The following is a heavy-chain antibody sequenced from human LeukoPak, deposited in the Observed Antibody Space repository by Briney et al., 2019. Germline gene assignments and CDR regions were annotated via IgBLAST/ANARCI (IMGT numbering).Heavy chain of an antibody. CDR1: GFTFSSYG. Sequence: GGALRVSCAASGFTFSSYGMHWVRQAPGKGLGWVAVIWYDGSNKYYADSVKGGFTISRDNSKNTLYLQMNSLRAEDTAVYYCARGPLYSSGWYFDYWGQGTLVTVSS. D-gene: IGHD6-19*01. CDR3: ARGPLYSSGWYFDY. CDR2: IWYDGSNK. V-gene: IGHV3-33*01. J-gene: IGHJ4*02.